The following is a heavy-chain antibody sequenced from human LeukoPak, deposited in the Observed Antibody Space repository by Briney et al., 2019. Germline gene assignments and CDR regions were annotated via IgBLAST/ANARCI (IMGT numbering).Heavy chain of an antibody. V-gene: IGHV3-48*03. CDR3: AKLDGGFYQPCDY. Sequence: GGSLRLSCAASGFLFSSYEMNWVRQAPGKGLEWVSYISTSGGTIYYADSVKGRFTISRDNAKNTLYLQMNSLRVEDTAVYYCAKLDGGFYQPCDYWGQGTLVTVSS. J-gene: IGHJ4*02. CDR1: GFLFSSYE. CDR2: ISTSGGTI. D-gene: IGHD3-3*01.